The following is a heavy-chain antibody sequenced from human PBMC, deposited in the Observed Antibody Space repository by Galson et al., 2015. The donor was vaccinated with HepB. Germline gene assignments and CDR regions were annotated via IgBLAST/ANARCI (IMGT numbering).Heavy chain of an antibody. CDR2: IRSKASNYAP. CDR3: IRMADLSGYSSS. J-gene: IGHJ4*02. V-gene: IGHV3-73*01. D-gene: IGHD6-13*01. CDR1: GFTFSGSA. Sequence: SLRLSCAASGFTFSGSAIHWVRQTSGKGLEWVGRIRSKASNYAPAYAASVKGRFTISRDDSKNTAYLHMKSLKTEDTAVYYCIRMADLSGYSSSWGQGTLVTVSS.